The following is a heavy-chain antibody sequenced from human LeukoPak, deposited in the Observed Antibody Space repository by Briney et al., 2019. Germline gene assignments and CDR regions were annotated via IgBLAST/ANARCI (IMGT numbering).Heavy chain of an antibody. CDR3: AKDIRNDYYDSRGLSDY. Sequence: GGSLRLSCAASGFTFDDYAMHWVRQAPGKGLEWVSGISWNSGSIGYADSVKGRFTISRDNAKNSLYLQMNSLRAEDMALYYCAKDIRNDYYDSRGLSDYSGQATLVTVSS. CDR2: ISWNSGSI. V-gene: IGHV3-9*03. D-gene: IGHD3-22*01. J-gene: IGHJ4*02. CDR1: GFTFDDYA.